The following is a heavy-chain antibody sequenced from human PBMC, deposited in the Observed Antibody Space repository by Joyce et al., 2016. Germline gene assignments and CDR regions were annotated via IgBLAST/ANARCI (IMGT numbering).Heavy chain of an antibody. CDR2: IIPIFGPS. D-gene: IGHD1-26*01. CDR3: AKTKIVVAGALGWFDP. CDR1: GGTFSSDA. J-gene: IGHJ5*02. V-gene: IGHV1-69*06. Sequence: QVQLVQSGAEVKKPGSSVKVSCKASGGTFSSDAINWVRQAPGQGHEWVGGIIPIFGPSNYAQKFKGRVTITADKSTSTAYMELSSLTSEDTAIYYCAKTKIVVAGALGWFDPWGQGTLVSVSS.